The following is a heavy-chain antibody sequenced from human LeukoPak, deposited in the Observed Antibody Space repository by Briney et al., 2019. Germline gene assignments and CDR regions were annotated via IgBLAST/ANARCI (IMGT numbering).Heavy chain of an antibody. J-gene: IGHJ4*02. D-gene: IGHD6-6*01. Sequence: GGSLRLSCAASGFPFSDHAMSWVRQAPAKGLEWVSSINGNGGGSYYIDSVKGRFTVSRDNSENALYLQMNNLRTEDTAVYYCAQRIAVRPYPFGNWGQGTLVTVSS. CDR2: INGNGGGS. CDR3: AQRIAVRPYPFGN. CDR1: GFPFSDHA. V-gene: IGHV3-23*01.